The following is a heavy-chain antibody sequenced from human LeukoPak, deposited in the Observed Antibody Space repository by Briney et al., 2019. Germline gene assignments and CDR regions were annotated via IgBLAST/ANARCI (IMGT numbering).Heavy chain of an antibody. D-gene: IGHD6-6*01. CDR2: IYYSGST. CDR3: ARGRLAARQYYFDY. CDR1: GGSVSSGSYY. V-gene: IGHV4-61*01. J-gene: IGHJ4*02. Sequence: SETLSLTCTVSGGSVSSGSYYWSWIRQPPGKGLEWIGYIYYSGSTNYNPSLKSRVTISVDTSKNQFSLKLSSVTAADTAVYYCARGRLAARQYYFDYWGQGTLVTVSS.